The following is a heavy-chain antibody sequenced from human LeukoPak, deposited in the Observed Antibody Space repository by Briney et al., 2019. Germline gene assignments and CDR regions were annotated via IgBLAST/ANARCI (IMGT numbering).Heavy chain of an antibody. V-gene: IGHV3-66*01. D-gene: IGHD7-27*01. CDR2: IYSGGRT. J-gene: IGHJ2*01. Sequence: GGSLRLSCAAAGFTVSSNYMSWVRQAPGKGLEWVSVIYSGGRTYYADSVKGRFTISRDNSKKTLYLQMKSLRAEDTAVYYCARNELGLWYFDLWGRGTLVTAST. CDR3: ARNELGLWYFDL. CDR1: GFTVSSNY.